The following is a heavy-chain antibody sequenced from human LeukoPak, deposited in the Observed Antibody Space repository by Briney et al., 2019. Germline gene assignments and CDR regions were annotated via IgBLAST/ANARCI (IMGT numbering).Heavy chain of an antibody. CDR1: GFTFSSYW. V-gene: IGHV3-74*01. CDR2: INSDGSST. Sequence: PGGSLRLSCAASGFTFSSYWMHWVRQAPGKGLVWVSRINSDGSSTSYADSVKGRFTISRDNAKNTLHLQMNSLRAEDTAVYYCAREIRLRYFTSEKYYFDYWGQGTLVTVSS. D-gene: IGHD3-9*01. CDR3: AREIRLRYFTSEKYYFDY. J-gene: IGHJ4*02.